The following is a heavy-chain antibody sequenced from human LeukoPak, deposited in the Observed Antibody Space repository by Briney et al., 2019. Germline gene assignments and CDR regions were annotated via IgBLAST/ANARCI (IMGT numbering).Heavy chain of an antibody. CDR1: GFTFSSCG. CDR2: IWYDGSNK. Sequence: PGGSLRLSCAASGFTFSSCGMHWVRQAPGKGLAWVADIWYDGSNKYYADAVKGRCPIFSDNPKNRVHLPVNSLTVEDSGVYLCAKDQGRVLFDFENWGEGSLVTVSS. V-gene: IGHV3-30*02. J-gene: IGHJ4*02. CDR3: AKDQGRVLFDFEN. D-gene: IGHD3-16*01.